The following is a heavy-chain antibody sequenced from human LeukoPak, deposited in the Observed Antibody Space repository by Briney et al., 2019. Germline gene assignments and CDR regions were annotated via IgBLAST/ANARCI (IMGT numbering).Heavy chain of an antibody. CDR1: GYSFTSYW. V-gene: IGHV5-51*01. D-gene: IGHD3-22*01. J-gene: IGHJ4*02. Sequence: GESLKISCKGSGYSFTSYWIVWVRQMPGKGLEWMGIIYPGDSDTRYSPSFQGQVTISADKSISTAYLQWSSLKASDTAMYYCARLPYYYDSSGYYYFDYWGQGTLVTVSS. CDR2: IYPGDSDT. CDR3: ARLPYYYDSSGYYYFDY.